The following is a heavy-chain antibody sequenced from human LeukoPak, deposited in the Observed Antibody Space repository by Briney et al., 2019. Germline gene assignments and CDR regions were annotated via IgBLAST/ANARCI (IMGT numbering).Heavy chain of an antibody. CDR2: MNPNSGNT. V-gene: IGHV1-8*01. CDR1: GYTFISYD. CDR3: ARTASSWSSRYYYYMDV. Sequence: EASVKVSCKASGYTFISYDINWVRQAPGQGLEWMGWMNPNSGNTDYAQKFQGRVTMTRNTSISTAYMELRSLRSEDTAVYYCARTASSWSSRYYYYMDVWGKGTTVTVSS. J-gene: IGHJ6*03. D-gene: IGHD6-13*01.